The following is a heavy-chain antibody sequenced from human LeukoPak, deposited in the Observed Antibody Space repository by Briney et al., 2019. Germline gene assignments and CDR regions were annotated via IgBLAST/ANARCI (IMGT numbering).Heavy chain of an antibody. V-gene: IGHV4-38-2*02. CDR3: ARDHYYDSSGYDFPEARAFDI. D-gene: IGHD3-22*01. CDR1: GYSISSGYY. J-gene: IGHJ3*02. Sequence: NPSETLSLTCTVSGYSISSGYYWGWIRQPPGKGLEWIGSIYHSGSTYYNPSLKSRVTISVDTSKNQFSLKLSSVTAADTAVYYCARDHYYDSSGYDFPEARAFDIWGQGTMVTVSS. CDR2: IYHSGST.